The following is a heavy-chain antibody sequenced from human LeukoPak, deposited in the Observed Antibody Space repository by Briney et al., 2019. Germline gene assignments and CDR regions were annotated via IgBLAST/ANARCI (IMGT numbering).Heavy chain of an antibody. CDR3: ARDRRCSSTSCYRGGGLDAFDI. V-gene: IGHV1-69*13. D-gene: IGHD2-2*01. CDR2: IIPIFGTA. J-gene: IGHJ3*02. Sequence: GASVKVSCKASGGTFSSYAISWVRQAPGQGLEWMGGIIPIFGTANYAQKFQGRVTITADESTSTAYMELSSLRSEDTAVYYCARDRRCSSTSCYRGGGLDAFDIWGQGTMVTVSS. CDR1: GGTFSSYA.